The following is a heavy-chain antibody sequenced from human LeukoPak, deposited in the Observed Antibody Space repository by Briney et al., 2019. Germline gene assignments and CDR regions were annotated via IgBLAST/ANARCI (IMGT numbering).Heavy chain of an antibody. CDR2: IDHSGST. CDR3: ARGRSGHFYGWGGPRGSEKSFYYGMDV. V-gene: IGHV4-34*01. CDR1: GGSFSGYF. D-gene: IGHD3-10*01. J-gene: IGHJ6*02. Sequence: SETLSLTCAVAGGSFSGYFRSWIRQSPGKGLEWIGEIDHSGSTNYNPSLKSRVTMSLDTSKKQFSLTLSSVTGAATAVYYCARGRSGHFYGWGGPRGSEKSFYYGMDVWGQGTTVTVSS.